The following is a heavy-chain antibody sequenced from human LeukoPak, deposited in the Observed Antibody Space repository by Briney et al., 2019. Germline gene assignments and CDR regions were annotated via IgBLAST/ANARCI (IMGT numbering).Heavy chain of an antibody. CDR1: GSTFTSYA. D-gene: IGHD6-19*01. CDR2: INTNTGNP. Sequence: ASVQGSFKASGSTFTSYAMNWVRPAPGQGLEWMGWINTNTGNPKYAQGFTGRFVFSLDTSVNTAYLQISSLKAEDTAVYYCARASWLVYLIRGDPTPFDYWSQGTLVTVSS. CDR3: ARASWLVYLIRGDPTPFDY. V-gene: IGHV7-4-1*02. J-gene: IGHJ4*02.